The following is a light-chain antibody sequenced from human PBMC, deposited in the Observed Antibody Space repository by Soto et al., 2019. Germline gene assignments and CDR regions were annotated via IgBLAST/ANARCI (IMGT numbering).Light chain of an antibody. CDR2: EVS. CDR1: SGDVGAYNC. Sequence: QSALTQPASVSGSPGQSITISCTGTSGDVGAYNCVSWYQHHPGKAPKVMIYEVSNRPSGVSYRFSGSKSGNTASLTISGLQAEDEADYYCSSYTSRSTVVFGTGTKVTVL. CDR3: SSYTSRSTVV. J-gene: IGLJ1*01. V-gene: IGLV2-14*01.